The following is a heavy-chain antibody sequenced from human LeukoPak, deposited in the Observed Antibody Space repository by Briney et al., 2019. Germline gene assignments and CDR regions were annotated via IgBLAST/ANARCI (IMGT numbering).Heavy chain of an antibody. CDR2: ISSSGSTI. J-gene: IGHJ3*02. CDR1: GFTFSSYE. Sequence: GGSLRLSCAASGFTFSSYEMNWVRQAPGKGLEWVSYISSSGSTIYYADSVKGRFTISRDNAKNSLYLQMNSLRAEDTAVYYCARAPGYLGAFDIWGQGTMVTVSS. D-gene: IGHD5-18*01. CDR3: ARAPGYLGAFDI. V-gene: IGHV3-48*03.